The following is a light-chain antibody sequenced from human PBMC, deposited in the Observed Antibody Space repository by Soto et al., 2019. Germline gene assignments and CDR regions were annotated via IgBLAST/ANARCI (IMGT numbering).Light chain of an antibody. J-gene: IGKJ4*01. CDR1: QSVRSSQ. CDR2: DAS. CDR3: QQRSNWGLT. Sequence: PGERATLSCRASQSVRSSQFAWYQHKPGQAPRLLIYDASNRATGIPARFSGSGSGTDFTLTISSLEPEDFAVYYCQQRSNWGLTFGGGTKVEIK. V-gene: IGKV3-11*01.